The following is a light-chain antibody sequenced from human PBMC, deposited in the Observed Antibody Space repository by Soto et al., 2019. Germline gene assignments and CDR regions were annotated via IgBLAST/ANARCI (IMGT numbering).Light chain of an antibody. Sequence: QSALTQPASVSGSPGQSITISCTGTSSDVGGYNYVSWYQQHPGKAPKLMISDVSNRPSGVSNRFSGSKSGNTASLTISGLQAEYEADYYCSSYTSSSTLEVFGTGTKVTVL. CDR2: DVS. J-gene: IGLJ1*01. V-gene: IGLV2-14*01. CDR1: SSDVGGYNY. CDR3: SSYTSSSTLEV.